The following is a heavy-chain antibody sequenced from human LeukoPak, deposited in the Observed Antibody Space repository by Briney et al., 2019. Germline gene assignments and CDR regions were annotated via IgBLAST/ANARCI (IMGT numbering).Heavy chain of an antibody. V-gene: IGHV3-23*01. Sequence: PGGSLTLTCAVYGWSFSSYDLSWIRQAPGKGLEWVSGIGYTGDSTFYADSVKGRFTFSRDSSKNTLFLHMNSLRAEDTALYYCSQSSSVDASFDFWGQGTMVTVSS. D-gene: IGHD3-10*01. CDR3: SQSSSVDASFDF. CDR2: IGYTGDST. CDR1: GWSFSSYD. J-gene: IGHJ3*01.